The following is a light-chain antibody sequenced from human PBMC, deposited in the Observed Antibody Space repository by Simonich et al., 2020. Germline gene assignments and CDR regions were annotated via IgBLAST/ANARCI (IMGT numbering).Light chain of an antibody. CDR1: QSVLYSSNNKNY. CDR3: QQYYSTPRT. Sequence: DIVMTQSPDSLAVSLGERATINYKSNQSVLYSSNNKNYLAWYQQKPGQPPKLLIYWASTRESGVPDRFSGSGSGTDFTLTISSLQAEDVAVYYCQQYYSTPRTFGQGTKVEIK. J-gene: IGKJ1*01. CDR2: WAS. V-gene: IGKV4-1*01.